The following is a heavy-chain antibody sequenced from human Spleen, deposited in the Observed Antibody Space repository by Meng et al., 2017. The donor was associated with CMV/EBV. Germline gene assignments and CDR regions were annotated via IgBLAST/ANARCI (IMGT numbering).Heavy chain of an antibody. Sequence: GGSLRLSCRGSGYSFTTYWIGWVRQMPGKGLEWMGIIYPGDSDTRYSPSFQGQVTISADKSISTAYLQWSSLKASDTAMYYCARGRVDSNYGSWFDPWGQGTLVTVSS. CDR1: GYSFTTYW. D-gene: IGHD4-11*01. CDR2: IYPGDSDT. CDR3: ARGRVDSNYGSWFDP. J-gene: IGHJ5*02. V-gene: IGHV5-51*01.